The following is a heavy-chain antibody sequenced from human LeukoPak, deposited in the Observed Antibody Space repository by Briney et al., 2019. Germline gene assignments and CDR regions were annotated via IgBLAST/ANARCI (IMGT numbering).Heavy chain of an antibody. D-gene: IGHD3-22*01. CDR2: ISSSSSYI. J-gene: IGHJ4*02. CDR1: GFTFSSYG. Sequence: KPGGSLRLSCAASGFTFSSYGMHWVRQAPGKGLEWVSSISSSSSYIYYADSVKGRFTISRDNAKNSLYLQMNSLRAEDTAVYYCARDLGGYYDSSGYWNYWGQGTLVTVSS. CDR3: ARDLGGYYDSSGYWNY. V-gene: IGHV3-21*01.